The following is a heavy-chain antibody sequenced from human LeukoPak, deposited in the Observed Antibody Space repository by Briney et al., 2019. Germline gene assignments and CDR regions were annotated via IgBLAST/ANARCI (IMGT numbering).Heavy chain of an antibody. Sequence: GGSLRLSCAASGFTFSSYAMHWVRQAPGKGLEWVSYISSSSSTIYYADSVKGRFTISRDNAKNSLDLQVNSLRDEDTAVYYCARARASGRSGFDYWGQGTLVTVSS. CDR2: ISSSSSTI. V-gene: IGHV3-48*02. D-gene: IGHD2-15*01. J-gene: IGHJ4*02. CDR1: GFTFSSYA. CDR3: ARARASGRSGFDY.